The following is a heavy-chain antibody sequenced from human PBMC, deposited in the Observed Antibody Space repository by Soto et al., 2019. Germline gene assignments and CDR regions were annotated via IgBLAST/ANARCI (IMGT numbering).Heavy chain of an antibody. CDR2: IIPIFGTA. Sequence: QVQLVQSGAEVKKPGSSVTVSCKASGGTFSSYAISWGRQAPGQGLEWMGGIIPIFGTANYAQKFQGRVTITADESTSTAYMELRSLRSEYTAVYYCARDSGGTKVAFGMDVWGQGTTVTVSS. CDR3: ARDSGGTKVAFGMDV. CDR1: GGTFSSYA. J-gene: IGHJ6*02. V-gene: IGHV1-69*01. D-gene: IGHD4-17*01.